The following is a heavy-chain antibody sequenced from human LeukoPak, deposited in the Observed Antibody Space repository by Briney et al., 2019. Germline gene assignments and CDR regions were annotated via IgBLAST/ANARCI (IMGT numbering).Heavy chain of an antibody. CDR1: GFTFSSYA. J-gene: IGHJ4*02. Sequence: GGSLRLSCAASGFTFSSYAMHWVRQAPGKGLEWVAVISYDGSNKYYADSVKGRFTISRDNSKNTLYLQMNSLRAEDTAIYYCARDLRVISFDNWGQGTLVSVSS. CDR2: ISYDGSNK. V-gene: IGHV3-30*04. CDR3: ARDLRVISFDN. D-gene: IGHD2-21*01.